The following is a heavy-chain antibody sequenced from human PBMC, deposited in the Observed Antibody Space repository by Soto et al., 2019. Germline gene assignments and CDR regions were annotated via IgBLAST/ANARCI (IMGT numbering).Heavy chain of an antibody. CDR2: IYYSGST. CDR1: GGSISSSSYY. V-gene: IGHV4-39*01. Sequence: SLTCTVSGGSISSSSYYWGWIRQPPGKGLEWIGSIYYSGSTYYNPSLKSRVTISVDTSKNQFSLKLSSVTAADTAVYYCARRCGSGWLFDYWGQGTLVTVSS. CDR3: ARRCGSGWLFDY. J-gene: IGHJ4*02. D-gene: IGHD6-19*01.